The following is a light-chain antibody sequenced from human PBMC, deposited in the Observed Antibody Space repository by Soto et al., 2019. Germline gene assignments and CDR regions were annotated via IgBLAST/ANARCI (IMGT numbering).Light chain of an antibody. V-gene: IGLV2-14*03. CDR3: SSYRTSGTLDVV. Sequence: QSALTQPASVSGSPGQSITISCTGSSSDVGNYDFVAWYQHLPGKAPKLIIYDVSSRPSGVSNRFSGSKSGNTASLTISGLQAEDEGDYYCSSYRTSGTLDVVFGGGTKVTVL. J-gene: IGLJ2*01. CDR1: SSDVGNYDF. CDR2: DVS.